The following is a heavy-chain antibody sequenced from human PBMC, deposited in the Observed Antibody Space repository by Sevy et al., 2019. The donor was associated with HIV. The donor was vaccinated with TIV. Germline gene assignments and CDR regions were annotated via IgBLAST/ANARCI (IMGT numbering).Heavy chain of an antibody. CDR3: ARFSEVDFFLTGTFDY. CDR1: GDSVSSNSAA. J-gene: IGHJ4*02. Sequence: SQTLSLTCAISGDSVSSNSAAWNWIRQSPSRGLEWLGRTYYRSKWYNDYAVSVKSRITINPDTSKNQFSLQLNSVTPEETSVYYCARFSEVDFFLTGTFDYWGQGTLVTVSS. V-gene: IGHV6-1*01. CDR2: TYYRSKWYN. D-gene: IGHD1-7*01.